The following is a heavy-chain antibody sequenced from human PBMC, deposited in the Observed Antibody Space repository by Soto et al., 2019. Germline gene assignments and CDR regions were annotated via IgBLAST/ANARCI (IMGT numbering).Heavy chain of an antibody. J-gene: IGHJ4*02. V-gene: IGHV3-74*03. Sequence: EVQLVESGGGLVQPGGSLRLSCAASGFTFSSYWMHWVRQVPGKGLVWVSRIKSDASTIMYADSVKGRFTISIDNAKNTLYLQVNSLRPEDTAVYYCVRGGSANYYGLFDSWGQGTLVTVSS. CDR2: IKSDASTI. CDR3: VRGGSANYYGLFDS. D-gene: IGHD1-26*01. CDR1: GFTFSSYW.